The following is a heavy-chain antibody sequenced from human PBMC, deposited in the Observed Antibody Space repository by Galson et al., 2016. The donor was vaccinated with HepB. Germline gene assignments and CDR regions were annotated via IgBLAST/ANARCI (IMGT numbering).Heavy chain of an antibody. Sequence: PALVKPTQTLTLTCTFSGFSLSNSGMCVSWIRQPQGKALEWLALIDWDANKYYSPSLRTRLTIPKDTSKNQVVLTMTNMDPADTATYYCARTQTKNDDFWGGYLYYYGMDGWGRGTTVTVSS. CDR2: IDWDANK. CDR1: GFSLSNSGMC. V-gene: IGHV2-70*01. D-gene: IGHD3-3*01. J-gene: IGHJ6*02. CDR3: ARTQTKNDDFWGGYLYYYGMDG.